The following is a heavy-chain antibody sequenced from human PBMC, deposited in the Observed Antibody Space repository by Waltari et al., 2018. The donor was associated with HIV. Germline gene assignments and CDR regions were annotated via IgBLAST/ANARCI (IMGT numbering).Heavy chain of an antibody. CDR1: GFILADHY. V-gene: IGHV1-46*01. CDR3: ARAGLRGLIQDFDI. CDR2: INAEDGSA. Sequence: QVQLVQSGIEMRKPGASVRLSCRTFGFILADHYFHWVRQGPGQTFEWMRRINAEDGSANSAQSFQDRVTLTRVLFTGTIYMDFMSLKSEDTAVYFCARAGLRGLIQDFDIWGQGTQVIVSS. J-gene: IGHJ4*02.